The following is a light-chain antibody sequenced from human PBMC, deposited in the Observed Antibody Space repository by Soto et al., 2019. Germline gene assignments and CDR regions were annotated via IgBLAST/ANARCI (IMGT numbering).Light chain of an antibody. CDR3: SSYISSSTLVV. Sequence: QSALTQPASVSGSPGQSITISCTGTSSDVGGYNFVSWYQQHPDKAPKLIIYDVDSRASGVSNRFSGSKSGNTASLTISGLQAEDEADYYGSSYISSSTLVVFGKGTKLTVL. CDR1: SSDVGGYNF. CDR2: DVD. V-gene: IGLV2-14*01. J-gene: IGLJ2*01.